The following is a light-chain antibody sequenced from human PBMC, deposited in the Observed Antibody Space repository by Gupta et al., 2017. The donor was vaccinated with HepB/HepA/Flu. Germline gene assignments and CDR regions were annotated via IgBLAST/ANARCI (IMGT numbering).Light chain of an antibody. CDR3: QQFGGSSLFT. Sequence: EIVLTQSPGTLSLSPGERATLSCRTSQSISGAYLAWYQQRPGQAPRVVIYETSIRATGVPDRFSGSGSGTDFTLTISRREPEDSATYYCQQFGGSSLFTFGHGTKV. CDR1: QSISGAY. J-gene: IGKJ3*01. CDR2: ETS. V-gene: IGKV3-20*01.